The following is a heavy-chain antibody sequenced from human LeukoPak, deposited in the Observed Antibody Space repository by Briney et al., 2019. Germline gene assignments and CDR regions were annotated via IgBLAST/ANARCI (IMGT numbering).Heavy chain of an antibody. J-gene: IGHJ4*02. CDR2: INHSGST. V-gene: IGHV4-34*01. D-gene: IGHD6-6*01. CDR3: AREDSSSSQPFDY. CDR1: GGSFSGYY. Sequence: SETLSLTCAVYGGSFSGYYWSWIRQPPGKGLEWIGEINHSGSTNYNPSLKSRVTISVDTSKNQFPLKLSSVTAADTAVYYCAREDSSSSQPFDYWGQGTLVTVSS.